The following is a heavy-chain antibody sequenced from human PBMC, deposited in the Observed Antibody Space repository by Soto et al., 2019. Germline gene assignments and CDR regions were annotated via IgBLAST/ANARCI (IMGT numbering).Heavy chain of an antibody. Sequence: QVQLQESGPGLVKPSETLSLTCTVSGGSISSYYWSWIRQPPGKGLEWIGYIYYSGSTNYNPSLKSGVTISVDTSKNQFSLKLSSVTAADTAVYYCASQGYWGQGTLVTVSS. CDR2: IYYSGST. V-gene: IGHV4-59*08. CDR3: ASQGY. J-gene: IGHJ4*02. CDR1: GGSISSYY.